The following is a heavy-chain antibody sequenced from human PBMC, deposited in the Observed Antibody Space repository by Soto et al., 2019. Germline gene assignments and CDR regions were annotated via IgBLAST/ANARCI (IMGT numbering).Heavy chain of an antibody. V-gene: IGHV1-3*01. CDR3: ARAVGGPTSNLDY. D-gene: IGHD3-16*01. Sequence: ASVKVSCKASGYTFTSYAMNWVRQAPGQRLEWMGWINAGNGNTKYSQKFQGRVTITRDTSASTAYMELSSLRSEDTAVYYCARAVGGPTSNLDYWGQGTLVTVPQ. CDR1: GYTFTSYA. J-gene: IGHJ4*02. CDR2: INAGNGNT.